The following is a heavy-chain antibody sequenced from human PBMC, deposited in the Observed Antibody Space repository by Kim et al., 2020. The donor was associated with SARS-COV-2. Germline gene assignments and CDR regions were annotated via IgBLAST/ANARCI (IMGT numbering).Heavy chain of an antibody. D-gene: IGHD3-22*01. Sequence: GGSLRLSCAASGFTFSSYWMSWVRQAPGKGLEWVANIKQDGSEKYYVDSVKGRFTISRDNAKNSLYLQMNSLRAEDTAVYYCARAGYYYDSSGYWGYWGQGTLVTVSS. CDR2: IKQDGSEK. CDR1: GFTFSSYW. CDR3: ARAGYYYDSSGYWGY. V-gene: IGHV3-7*04. J-gene: IGHJ4*02.